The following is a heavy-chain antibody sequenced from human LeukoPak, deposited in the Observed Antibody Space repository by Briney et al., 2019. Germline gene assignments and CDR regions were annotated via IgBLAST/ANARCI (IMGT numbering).Heavy chain of an antibody. Sequence: GGSLRLSCAAPGFTFSSYGMHWVRQAPGKGLEWVAVVSYDGSKKYYADSVKGRFTISRDNSKNTLYLQMNSLRAEDTAVYYCAKDDPSGSYPPWGQGTLVTVSS. CDR2: VSYDGSKK. V-gene: IGHV3-30*18. CDR1: GFTFSSYG. D-gene: IGHD1-26*01. CDR3: AKDDPSGSYPP. J-gene: IGHJ5*02.